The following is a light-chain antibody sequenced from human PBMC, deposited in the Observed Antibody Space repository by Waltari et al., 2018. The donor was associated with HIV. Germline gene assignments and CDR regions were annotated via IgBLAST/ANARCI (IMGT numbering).Light chain of an antibody. CDR1: QDIDDW. Sequence: DIQMTQSPSTLSASVGDIVIVTCRASQDIDDWLAWYQQKPGKAPKLLIYRESSLESGVPSRFSGSGSGTQFILTITSLQPDDFATYYCQQYRTLFTFGPGTRVDIK. J-gene: IGKJ3*01. V-gene: IGKV1-5*03. CDR2: RES. CDR3: QQYRTLFT.